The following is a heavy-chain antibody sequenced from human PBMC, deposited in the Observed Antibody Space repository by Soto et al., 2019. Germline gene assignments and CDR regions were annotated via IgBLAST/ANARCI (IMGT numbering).Heavy chain of an antibody. CDR3: ASPRGGGSYVGGGLR. CDR1: GYSFSTYW. Sequence: EVQLVQSGAEVKKPGESLNISCKGSGYSFSTYWIGWVRQMPGKGLEWMGFIYPRDSDTRYSPSCQGQLTHAADKAISTAYLRWTRQQASDTVICDSASPRGGGSYVGGGLRWGQATEVTVSS. CDR2: IYPRDSDT. J-gene: IGHJ4*02. V-gene: IGHV5-51*01. D-gene: IGHD1-26*01.